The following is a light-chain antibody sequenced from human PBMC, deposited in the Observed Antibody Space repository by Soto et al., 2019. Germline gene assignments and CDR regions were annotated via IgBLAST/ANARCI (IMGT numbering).Light chain of an antibody. Sequence: QSVLTQPPSASGSPGQSVTISCTGTSSDVVGYNYVSWYQQHPGKVPKLMIYEVDKRTSGVPDRFSGSKSGNTASLTVSGLQAEDEADYYCSSYGGSNNLIFGGGTKLTVL. CDR3: SSYGGSNNLI. CDR2: EVD. V-gene: IGLV2-8*01. CDR1: SSDVVGYNY. J-gene: IGLJ2*01.